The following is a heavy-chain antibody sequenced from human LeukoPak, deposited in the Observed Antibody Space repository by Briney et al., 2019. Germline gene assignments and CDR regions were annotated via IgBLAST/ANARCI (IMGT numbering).Heavy chain of an antibody. CDR2: IYTSGST. V-gene: IGHV4-4*07. CDR3: ARETDYYGSGSYYKGYNWFDP. CDR1: GGSISSYY. J-gene: IGHJ5*02. D-gene: IGHD3-10*01. Sequence: SETLSLTCTVSGGSISSYYWSWIRQPAGKGLEWIGRIYTSGSTNYNPSLKSRVTMSVDTSKNQFSLKLSSVTAADTAVYYCARETDYYGSGSYYKGYNWFDPWGQGTLVTVSS.